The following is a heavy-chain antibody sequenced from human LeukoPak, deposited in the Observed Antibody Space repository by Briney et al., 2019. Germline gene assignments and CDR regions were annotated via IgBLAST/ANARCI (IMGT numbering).Heavy chain of an antibody. CDR1: GGSFSGYY. CDR2: INHSGST. CDR3: ASYGSGSYYGQLDY. V-gene: IGHV4-34*01. J-gene: IGHJ4*02. D-gene: IGHD3-10*01. Sequence: SETLSLTCAVYGGSFSGYYWSWIRQPPGKGLEWIGKINHSGSTNYNPSLKSRVTISVDTSKNQFSLKLSSVTAADTAVYYCASYGSGSYYGQLDYWGQGALVTVSS.